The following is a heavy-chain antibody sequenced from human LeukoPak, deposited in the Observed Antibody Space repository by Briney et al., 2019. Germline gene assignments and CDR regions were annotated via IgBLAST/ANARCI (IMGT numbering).Heavy chain of an antibody. Sequence: SETLSLTCTVSGGSISSYYWSWIRQPPGKGLEWIGYIYYSGSTNYNPSLKSRVTISVDTSKNQFSLKLSSVTAADTAVYYCARVKGGYSLANPWGQRTLVTVSS. D-gene: IGHD5-18*01. V-gene: IGHV4-59*01. J-gene: IGHJ5*02. CDR2: IYYSGST. CDR3: ARVKGGYSLANP. CDR1: GGSISSYY.